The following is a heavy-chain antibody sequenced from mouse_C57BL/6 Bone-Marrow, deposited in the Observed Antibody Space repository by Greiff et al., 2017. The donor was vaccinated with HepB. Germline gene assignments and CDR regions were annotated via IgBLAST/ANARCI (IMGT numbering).Heavy chain of an antibody. CDR3: VRSYYSNYPYFDY. CDR2: IRSKSNNYAT. Sequence: EAGGGLVQPKGSLKLSCAASGFSFNTYAMNWVRQAPGKGLEWVARIRSKSNNYATYYADSVKDRFTISRDDSESMLYLQMNNLKTEDTAMYYCVRSYYSNYPYFDYWGQGTTLTVSS. D-gene: IGHD2-5*01. J-gene: IGHJ2*01. CDR1: GFSFNTYA. V-gene: IGHV10-1*01.